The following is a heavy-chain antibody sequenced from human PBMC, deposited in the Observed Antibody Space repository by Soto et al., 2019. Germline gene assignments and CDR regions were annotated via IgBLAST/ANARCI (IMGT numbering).Heavy chain of an antibody. CDR1: GYTFTSYA. V-gene: IGHV1-3*01. CDR3: ATYGDYVVFDY. D-gene: IGHD4-17*01. CDR2: INAGNGNT. J-gene: IGHJ4*02. Sequence: QVQLVQSGAEVKKPGASVKVSCKASGYTFTSYAMHWVRQAPGQRLEWMGWINAGNGNTKYSQKFQGRVSITRDTSASTAYMELSSLRSEDTAVYYCATYGDYVVFDYWGQGTLVTVSS.